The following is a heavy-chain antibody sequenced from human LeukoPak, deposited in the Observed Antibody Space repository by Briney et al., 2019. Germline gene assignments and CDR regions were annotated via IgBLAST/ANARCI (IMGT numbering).Heavy chain of an antibody. D-gene: IGHD3-10*01. Sequence: ASVKVPFKASGYTFTDYYMHWVRQAPGQGLEWMGWINPNSGGTNYAQNFQGRVTMTRDTSISTAYMELSRLRSDDTGVYYCASYFGRGGELNGAFDIWGQGTMVTVSS. J-gene: IGHJ3*02. CDR1: GYTFTDYY. CDR2: INPNSGGT. CDR3: ASYFGRGGELNGAFDI. V-gene: IGHV1-2*02.